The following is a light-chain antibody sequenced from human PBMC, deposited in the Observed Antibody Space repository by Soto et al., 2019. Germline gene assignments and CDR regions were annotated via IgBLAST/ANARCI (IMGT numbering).Light chain of an antibody. CDR2: AAS. Sequence: EIVLTQSPGTLSLSPGERATLSCRASQSVSVNSLAWYQQKGGQAPRLLIYAASTRATGVPDRFSGSGSGTDFARTISRLETEDFAVYYCQQYGGSPFTFGPGTKGDIK. CDR3: QQYGGSPFT. CDR1: QSVSVNS. J-gene: IGKJ3*01. V-gene: IGKV3-20*01.